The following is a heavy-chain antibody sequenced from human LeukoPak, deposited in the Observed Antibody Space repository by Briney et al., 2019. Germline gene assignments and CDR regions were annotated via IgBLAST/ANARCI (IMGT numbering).Heavy chain of an antibody. Sequence: SETLSLTCAVSGGSISYYYWSWIRQPPGKGLQWIGYIYYSGSTNYDPSLKSRVTISVDTSKNQFSLKLSFVTAADTAIYYCARENKAYYYGMDVWGQGTTVTVSS. D-gene: IGHD1/OR15-1a*01. CDR3: ARENKAYYYGMDV. CDR2: IYYSGST. V-gene: IGHV4-59*01. J-gene: IGHJ6*02. CDR1: GGSISYYY.